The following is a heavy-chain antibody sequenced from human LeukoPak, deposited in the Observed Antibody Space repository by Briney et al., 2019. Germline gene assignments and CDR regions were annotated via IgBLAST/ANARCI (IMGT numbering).Heavy chain of an antibody. J-gene: IGHJ5*02. CDR3: ARDGAPGGYYDILTGPNWFDP. Sequence: GGSLRLSCAASGFTFSSYEMNWVRQAPGKGLEWVSYISSSGSTIYYADSVKGRFTISRDNATDSLYLQMNSLRAEDTAVYYCARDGAPGGYYDILTGPNWFDPWGQGTLVTVSS. CDR2: ISSSGSTI. CDR1: GFTFSSYE. V-gene: IGHV3-48*03. D-gene: IGHD3-9*01.